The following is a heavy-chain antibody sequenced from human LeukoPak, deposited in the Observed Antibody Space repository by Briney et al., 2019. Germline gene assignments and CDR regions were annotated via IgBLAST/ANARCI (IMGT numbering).Heavy chain of an antibody. Sequence: SGPTLVKPTQTLTLTCTVSGFSLSTSGVGVGWVRQPPGKALEWLAIVFWDDDKRYRPSLKSRLTISMDTSRNQVVLTMTNVDPVDTATYYCLHSTRALSCSGGNCYGFDYWGQGTLVTVSS. CDR1: GFSLSTSGVG. CDR2: VFWDDDK. V-gene: IGHV2-5*02. J-gene: IGHJ4*02. D-gene: IGHD2-15*01. CDR3: LHSTRALSCSGGNCYGFDY.